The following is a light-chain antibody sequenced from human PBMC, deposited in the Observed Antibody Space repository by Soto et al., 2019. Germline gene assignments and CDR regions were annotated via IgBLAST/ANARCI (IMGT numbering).Light chain of an antibody. J-gene: IGLJ3*02. V-gene: IGLV3-21*02. CDR3: HVWDSSSDHWV. CDR1: RIGSKS. CDR2: EDS. Sequence: SSELTQPPSVSVAPGQTARFTCGGTRIGSKSVHWYQQKPGQAPVVVVYEDSDRPSGIPERFTGSNSGNTATLTITRVEAGDEADYYCHVWDSSSDHWVFGGGTKVTVL.